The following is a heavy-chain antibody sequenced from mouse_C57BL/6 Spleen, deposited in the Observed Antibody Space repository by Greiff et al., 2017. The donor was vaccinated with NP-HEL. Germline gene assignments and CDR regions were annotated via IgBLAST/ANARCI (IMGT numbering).Heavy chain of an antibody. J-gene: IGHJ2*01. CDR1: GYTFTSYW. D-gene: IGHD1-1*01. CDR2: IYPSDSET. V-gene: IGHV1-61*01. CDR3: ARGGLLLRLFDY. Sequence: QVQLQQPGAELVRPGSSVKLSCKASGYTFTSYWMDWVKQRPGQGLEWIGNIYPSDSETHYNQKFKDKATLTVDKSSSTAYMQLSSLTSEDSAVYYCARGGLLLRLFDYWGQGTTLTVSS.